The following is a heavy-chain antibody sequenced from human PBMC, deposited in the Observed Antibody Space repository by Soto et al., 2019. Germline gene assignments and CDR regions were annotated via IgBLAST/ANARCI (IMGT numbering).Heavy chain of an antibody. CDR1: GGTFRSYA. CDR2: IIPIFGTA. Sequence: QVQLVQSGAEVKKPGSSVKVSCKAAGGTFRSYAISWVRQDPGQGREWLGGIIPIFGTANYAQKFQGRVTITADEYTNTASMELSSLSSEDTAVYYCARSPHYYYSRGYYYFDYWGQGPLVTVSS. D-gene: IGHD3-22*01. V-gene: IGHV1-69*12. CDR3: ARSPHYYYSRGYYYFDY. J-gene: IGHJ4*02.